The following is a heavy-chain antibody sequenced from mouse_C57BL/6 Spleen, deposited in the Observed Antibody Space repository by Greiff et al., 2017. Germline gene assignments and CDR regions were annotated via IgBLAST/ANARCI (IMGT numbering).Heavy chain of an antibody. D-gene: IGHD1-1*01. CDR1: GYTFTSYW. CDR3: ARHYCGSSYDFDY. CDR2: IHPNSGST. V-gene: IGHV1-64*01. Sequence: VQLQQPGAELVKPGASVKLSCRASGYTFTSYWMHWVKQRPGQGLEWIGMIHPNSGSTNYNEKFKSKATLTVDKSSSTAYMQLSSLTSEDSAVYYCARHYCGSSYDFDYWGQGTTLTVSS. J-gene: IGHJ2*01.